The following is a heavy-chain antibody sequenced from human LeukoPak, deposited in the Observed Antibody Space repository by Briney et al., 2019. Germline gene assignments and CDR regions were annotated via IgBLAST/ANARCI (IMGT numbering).Heavy chain of an antibody. J-gene: IGHJ6*02. CDR1: GGTFSSYA. CDR2: ISAYNGNT. Sequence: GASVKVSCKASGGTFSSYAISWVRQAPGQGLEWMGWISAYNGNTNYAQKLQGRVTMTTDTSTSTAYMELRSLRSDDTAVYYCASSSDYYYGMDVWGQGTTVTVSS. CDR3: ASSSDYYYGMDV. V-gene: IGHV1-18*01.